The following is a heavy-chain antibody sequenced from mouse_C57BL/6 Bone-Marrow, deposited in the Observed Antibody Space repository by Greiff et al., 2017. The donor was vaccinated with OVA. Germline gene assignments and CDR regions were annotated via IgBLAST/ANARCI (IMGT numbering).Heavy chain of an antibody. J-gene: IGHJ1*03. CDR1: GYTFTSYW. Sequence: QVQLQQPGAELVKPGASVKLSCKASGYTFTSYWMHWVKQRPGQGLEWIGMIHPNSGSTNYNEKFKSKATLTVDKSSSTAYMQLSSLTSEDAAVYYGGALLRYFDVWGTGTTVTGSS. D-gene: IGHD2-3*01. CDR3: GALLRYFDV. CDR2: IHPNSGST. V-gene: IGHV1-64*01.